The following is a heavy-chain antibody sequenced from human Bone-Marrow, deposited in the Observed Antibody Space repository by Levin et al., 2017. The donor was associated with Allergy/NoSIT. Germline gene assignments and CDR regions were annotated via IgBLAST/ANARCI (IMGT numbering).Heavy chain of an antibody. V-gene: IGHV4-39*02. CDR2: VYFSGST. CDR3: ARVPALRCLDWFLDY. Sequence: PSETLSLTCTVSGDSIISATYYWGWVRQPPGKGLEWIWSVYFSGSTYLSPFLKSRVTMSVDTSRSHLSLNLSSVTAADTAVYYCARVPALRCLDWFLDYWGRGVLVTVSS. D-gene: IGHD3-9*01. CDR1: GDSIISATYY. J-gene: IGHJ4*02.